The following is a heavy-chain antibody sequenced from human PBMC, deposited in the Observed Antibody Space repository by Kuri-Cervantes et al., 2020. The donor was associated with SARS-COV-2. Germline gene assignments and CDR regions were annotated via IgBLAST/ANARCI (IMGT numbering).Heavy chain of an antibody. CDR2: VSGSGGNT. CDR1: GFTFSSYA. J-gene: IGHJ5*02. D-gene: IGHD3-10*01. Sequence: GGSLRLSCAASGFTFSSYAMSWVRQAPGKGLEWVSAVSGSGGNTYYADSVKGRFTISRDNSKNTLYLQMSSLRAEDTAVYYCAKGFMEIPPTRYYDPWGQGTLVTVSS. V-gene: IGHV3-23*01. CDR3: AKGFMEIPPTRYYDP.